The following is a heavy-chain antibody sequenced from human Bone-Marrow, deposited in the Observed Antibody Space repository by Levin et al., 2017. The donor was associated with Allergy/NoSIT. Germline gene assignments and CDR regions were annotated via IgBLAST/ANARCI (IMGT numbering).Heavy chain of an antibody. CDR2: IRSKANSYAT. V-gene: IGHV3-73*01. CDR1: GFTFSGSA. J-gene: IGHJ6*02. CDR3: TTNSYILTGPGFYYYYGMDG. D-gene: IGHD3-9*01. Sequence: GGSLRLSCAASGFTFSGSAMHWVRQASGNGLEWVGRIRSKANSYATAYAASVKGRFTISRDDSKNTAYLQMNSLKTEDTAVYYCTTNSYILTGPGFYYYYGMDGWGQGTTVTVSS.